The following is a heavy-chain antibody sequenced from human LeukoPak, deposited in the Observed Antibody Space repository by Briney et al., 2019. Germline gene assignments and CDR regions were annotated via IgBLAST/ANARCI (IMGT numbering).Heavy chain of an antibody. CDR3: ARDRTGTLAFDI. V-gene: IGHV4-59*01. D-gene: IGHD1-1*01. CDR2: IYYSGST. CDR1: GGSISSYY. Sequence: SETLSLTCTVSGGSISSYYWSWLRQPPGKGLEWIGYIYYSGSTNYNPSLKSRVTISVDTSKNQFSLKLSSVTAADTAVYYCARDRTGTLAFDIWGQGTMVTVSS. J-gene: IGHJ3*02.